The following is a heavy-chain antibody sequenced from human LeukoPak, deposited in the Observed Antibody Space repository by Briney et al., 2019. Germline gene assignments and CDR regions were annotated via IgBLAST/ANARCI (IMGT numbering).Heavy chain of an antibody. V-gene: IGHV3-48*01. CDR2: ISSSSSTI. CDR3: AKVAKYYYGSETYYFFEH. CDR1: GFTFSSYN. Sequence: PGGSLRLSCAASGFTFSSYNMNRVRQAPGKGLEWVSYISSSSSTIYYADSVKGRFTISRDNAKNSLYLQMNSLRVEDTAVYYCAKVAKYYYGSETYYFFEHWGQGTPVTASS. D-gene: IGHD3-10*01. J-gene: IGHJ4*02.